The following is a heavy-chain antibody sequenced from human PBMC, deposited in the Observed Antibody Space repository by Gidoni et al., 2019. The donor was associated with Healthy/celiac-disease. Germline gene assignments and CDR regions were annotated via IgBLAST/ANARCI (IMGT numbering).Heavy chain of an antibody. J-gene: IGHJ4*02. D-gene: IGHD6-19*01. CDR2: ISSSSSYI. Sequence: EVQLVESGGCLVKPGGSLRLSCAASGFTFSSYSMNWVRQAPGKGLEWVSSISSSSSYIYYADSVKGRFTISRDNAKNSLYLQMNSLRAEDTAVYYCARDNHGSSGWYVKYWGQGTLVTVSS. CDR1: GFTFSSYS. V-gene: IGHV3-21*01. CDR3: ARDNHGSSGWYVKY.